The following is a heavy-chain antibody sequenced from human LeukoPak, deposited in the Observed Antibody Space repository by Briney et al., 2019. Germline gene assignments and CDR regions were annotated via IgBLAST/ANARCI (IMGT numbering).Heavy chain of an antibody. CDR3: AGGPVDIVVVPAAIRRSDFDY. CDR1: GGSFSGYY. V-gene: IGHV4-34*01. J-gene: IGHJ4*02. Sequence: SETLSLTCAVYGGSFSGYYWSWIRQPPGKGLEWIGEINHSGSTNYNPSLKSRVTISVDTSKNQFSLKLSSVTAADTAVYYCAGGPVDIVVVPAAIRRSDFDYWGQGTLVTVSS. D-gene: IGHD2-2*02. CDR2: INHSGST.